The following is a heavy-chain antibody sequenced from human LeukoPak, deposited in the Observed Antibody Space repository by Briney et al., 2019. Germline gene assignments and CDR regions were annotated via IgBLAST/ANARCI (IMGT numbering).Heavy chain of an antibody. D-gene: IGHD4-17*01. Sequence: GASVKVSCKTSGYTFARYPIHWVRQAPGRGLEWMGWINTNTGSPTYAQAFAGRFVFSSDTSVTTAYLQISSLRSADTAVYYCARVGRLDYGDYLAHWGPGNRITVSS. CDR2: INTNTGSP. CDR1: GYTFARYP. CDR3: ARVGRLDYGDYLAH. V-gene: IGHV7-4-1*02. J-gene: IGHJ4*02.